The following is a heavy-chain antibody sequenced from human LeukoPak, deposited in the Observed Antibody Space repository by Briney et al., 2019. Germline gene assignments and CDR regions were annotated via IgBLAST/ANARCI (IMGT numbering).Heavy chain of an antibody. CDR3: ARDCTNGVCYGTDFDY. D-gene: IGHD2-8*01. CDR1: GFTFSSYA. CDR2: ISDSGGRT. Sequence: GGSLRLSCAASGFTFSSYAMSWVRQAPGKGLEWVSAISDSGGRTYYADPVKGRFTISRDNSKNTLYLQVNSLRAEDTAVYYCARDCTNGVCYGTDFDYWGQGTLVTVSS. V-gene: IGHV3-23*01. J-gene: IGHJ4*02.